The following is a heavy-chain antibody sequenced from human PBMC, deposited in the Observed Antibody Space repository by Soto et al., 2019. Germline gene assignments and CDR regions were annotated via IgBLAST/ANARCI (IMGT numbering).Heavy chain of an antibody. D-gene: IGHD5-12*01. CDR2: IYPGDSDT. Sequence: GESLKISCEGSGYSFTSYWIGWVRQMPGKGLEWMGIIYPGDSDTRYSPSFQGQVTISADKSISTAYLQWSSLKASDTAMYYCAGKKFEHSGYDFPDAFDIWGQGTMVTVSS. J-gene: IGHJ3*02. CDR3: AGKKFEHSGYDFPDAFDI. CDR1: GYSFTSYW. V-gene: IGHV5-51*01.